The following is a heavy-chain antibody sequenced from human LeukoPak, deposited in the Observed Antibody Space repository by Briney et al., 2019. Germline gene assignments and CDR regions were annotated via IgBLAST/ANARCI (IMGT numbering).Heavy chain of an antibody. Sequence: ASVKVSCTASGYTFTSYAMHWVRQAPGQRLEWMGWINAGNGNTKYSQKFQGRVTITRDTSASTAYMELSSLRSEDTAVYYCARAFWSGCYPPSGMDVWGQGITVTVSS. CDR2: INAGNGNT. V-gene: IGHV1-3*01. D-gene: IGHD3-3*01. CDR1: GYTFTSYA. J-gene: IGHJ6*02. CDR3: ARAFWSGCYPPSGMDV.